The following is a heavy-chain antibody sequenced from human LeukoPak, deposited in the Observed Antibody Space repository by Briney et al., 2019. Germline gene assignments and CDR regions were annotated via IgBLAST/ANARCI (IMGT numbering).Heavy chain of an antibody. CDR1: GGSISSYY. D-gene: IGHD2-15*01. Sequence: PSETLSLTCTVSGGSISSYYWSWIRQPPGKGLEWIGYIYYSGSTNYNPSLKSRVTISVDTSKNQFSLKLSSVTAADTAVYYCARTGDCSGGSCYGNWLDPWGQGTLVTVSS. J-gene: IGHJ5*02. V-gene: IGHV4-59*01. CDR2: IYYSGST. CDR3: ARTGDCSGGSCYGNWLDP.